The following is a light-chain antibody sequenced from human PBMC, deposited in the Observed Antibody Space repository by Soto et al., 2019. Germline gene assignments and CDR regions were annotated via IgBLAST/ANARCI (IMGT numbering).Light chain of an antibody. CDR1: QNINNY. CDR3: QQYNTYPLT. J-gene: IGKJ1*01. Sequence: DIQMTQSPSSLSASVGDRVTITCQASQNINNYLNWYQQKPGRAPKLLIYDASNLEAGVPSRFRGSGSGTDFTFTISRLQPEDIATYYCQQYNTYPLTFGQGTKVEFK. CDR2: DAS. V-gene: IGKV1-33*01.